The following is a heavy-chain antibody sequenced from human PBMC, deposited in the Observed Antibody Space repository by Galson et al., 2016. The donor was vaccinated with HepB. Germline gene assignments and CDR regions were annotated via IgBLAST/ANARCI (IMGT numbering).Heavy chain of an antibody. J-gene: IGHJ3*02. Sequence: TLSLTCTVSGGSIGSVGYYWSWIRQYPGKGLEWIGYISYSGNTYYNPSLKSRVTISADRSKNQFSLKLNSVTAADTAVYYCARGVVTTPIHYPDTSGYYLVDAFDIWGQGSMVTVSS. D-gene: IGHD3-22*01. V-gene: IGHV4-31*03. CDR2: ISYSGNT. CDR1: GGSIGSVGYY. CDR3: ARGVVTTPIHYPDTSGYYLVDAFDI.